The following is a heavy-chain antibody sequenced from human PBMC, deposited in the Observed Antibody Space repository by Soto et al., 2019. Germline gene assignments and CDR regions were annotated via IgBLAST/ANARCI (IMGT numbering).Heavy chain of an antibody. V-gene: IGHV4-39*01. Sequence: PFEPRSQERSVCRECRCRWSPYRGRKRQPPGKGLEWIGSIYYSGSTYYNPSLKSRVTIYVDTSKNQFSLKLSSVTAADISVYYCATIYDIWRGDVAYWGQGTLVTVS. D-gene: IGHD3-3*01. CDR3: ATIYDIWRGDVAY. J-gene: IGHJ4*02. CDR2: IYYSGST. CDR1: RECRCRWSPY.